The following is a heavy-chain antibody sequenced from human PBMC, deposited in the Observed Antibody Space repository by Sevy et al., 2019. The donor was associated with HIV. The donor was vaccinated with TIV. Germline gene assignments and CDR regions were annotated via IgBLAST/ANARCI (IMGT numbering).Heavy chain of an antibody. CDR1: GGXFSGYY. V-gene: IGHV4-34*01. D-gene: IGHD1-7*01. J-gene: IGHJ3*02. CDR3: XRGGELPVSRAFDI. CDR2: INYSXST. Sequence: SETLSLTCAVYGGXFSGYYWSXIRQPPXKXLEWFGEINYSXSTNYNPSLKSRVTISVDTSKNPFSLKLSSVTAADTAVYYCXRGGELPVSRAFDIWGQGTMVTVSS.